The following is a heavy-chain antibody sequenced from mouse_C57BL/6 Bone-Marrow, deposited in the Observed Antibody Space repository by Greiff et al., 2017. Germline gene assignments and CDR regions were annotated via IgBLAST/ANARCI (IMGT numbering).Heavy chain of an antibody. CDR3: ARDYGSSFYAMDD. Sequence: VQLQQSGPVLVKPGASVKMSCKASGYTFTDYYMNWVKQSHGKSLEWIGVINPYNGGTSYNQKFKGKATLTVDKSSSSAFMELNSLTAEDSAVYCCARDYGSSFYAMDDWGQGTSVTVSS. V-gene: IGHV1-19*01. J-gene: IGHJ4*01. CDR1: GYTFTDYY. D-gene: IGHD1-1*01. CDR2: INPYNGGT.